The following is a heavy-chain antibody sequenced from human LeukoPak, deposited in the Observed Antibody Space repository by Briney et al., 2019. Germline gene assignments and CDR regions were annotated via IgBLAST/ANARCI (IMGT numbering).Heavy chain of an antibody. V-gene: IGHV4-39*07. CDR3: ARARYCSSSGCYTSWFDP. D-gene: IGHD2-2*02. Sequence: PSETLSLTCTVSGGSISSTNYHWAWIRQPPGKGLEWIGSIYYSGSTYYNPSLKSRVTISVDTSKNQFSLKLSSVTAADTAVYYCARARYCSSSGCYTSWFDPWGQGTLVTVSS. CDR2: IYYSGST. J-gene: IGHJ5*02. CDR1: GGSISSTNYH.